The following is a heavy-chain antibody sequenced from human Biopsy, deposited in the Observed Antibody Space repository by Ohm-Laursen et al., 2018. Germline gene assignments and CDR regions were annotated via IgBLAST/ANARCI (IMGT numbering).Heavy chain of an antibody. CDR2: ISGSAGST. CDR3: AKGYGPDNWFDP. V-gene: IGHV3-23*01. D-gene: IGHD3-16*01. Sequence: SLRLSCAASGFTFHTYAMSWVRQAPGKGLEWVSAISGSAGSTNYADSVKGRFTISRDNSKNSLYLQMNSLRAEDTAVYYCAKGYGPDNWFDPWGQGTLVTVSS. CDR1: GFTFHTYA. J-gene: IGHJ5*02.